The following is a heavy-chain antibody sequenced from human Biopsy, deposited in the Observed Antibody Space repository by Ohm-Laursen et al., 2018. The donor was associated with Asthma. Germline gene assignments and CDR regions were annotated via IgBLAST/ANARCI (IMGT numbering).Heavy chain of an antibody. J-gene: IGHJ4*02. CDR2: INSVFGTT. Sequence: SSVKVSCKSLGGTFNAYVIGWVRQAPGQGLEWMGGINSVFGTTTYPQKFQDRVTITADDSTSTVYMELSSLRSEDTAVYYCARKAGSCISRTCYSLDFWGQGTLVTVPS. CDR1: GGTFNAYV. D-gene: IGHD2-2*01. V-gene: IGHV1-69*01. CDR3: ARKAGSCISRTCYSLDF.